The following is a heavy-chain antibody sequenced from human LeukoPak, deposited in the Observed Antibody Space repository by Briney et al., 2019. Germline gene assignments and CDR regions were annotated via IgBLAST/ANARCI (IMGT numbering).Heavy chain of an antibody. V-gene: IGHV1-2*02. Sequence: ASVKVSCKASGYTFTGYYMHWVRQAPGQGLEWMGWINPNSGGTNYAQKFQGRVTMTRDTSISTAYMELSRLRSDDTAVYYCASYYGSGSQEPDYYYYMDVWGKGTTVTISS. CDR1: GYTFTGYY. CDR2: INPNSGGT. CDR3: ASYYGSGSQEPDYYYYMDV. J-gene: IGHJ6*03. D-gene: IGHD3-10*01.